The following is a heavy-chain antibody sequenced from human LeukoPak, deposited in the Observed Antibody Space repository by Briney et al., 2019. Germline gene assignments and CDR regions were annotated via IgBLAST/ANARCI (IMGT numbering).Heavy chain of an antibody. Sequence: SVKVSCKASRGTFSSYGVSWVRQAPGQGLEWMGGVIAIFGRVKYGQKFQGRATITMDESTSTAYMELSSLTSEDTGVYYCARGELGDSSGFSFFDYWGQGTLVTVSS. CDR3: ARGELGDSSGFSFFDY. V-gene: IGHV1-69*05. J-gene: IGHJ4*02. CDR2: VIAIFGRV. CDR1: RGTFSSYG. D-gene: IGHD3-22*01.